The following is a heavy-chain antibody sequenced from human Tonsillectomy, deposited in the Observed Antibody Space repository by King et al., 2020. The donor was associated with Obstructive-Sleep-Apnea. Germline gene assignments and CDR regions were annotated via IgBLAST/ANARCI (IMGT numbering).Heavy chain of an antibody. V-gene: IGHV3-11*06. J-gene: IGHJ6*02. CDR3: ARAQVAGNLIDYGMDV. D-gene: IGHD6-19*01. CDR1: GFTFSDYY. Sequence: QVQLVESGGGLVKPGGSLRLSCAASGFTFSDYYMTWVRQAPGKGLEGVSYISSGSSYTNYADSVKGRFTISRDNAKNSLYLQMNSLRAEDTAVYYCARAQVAGNLIDYGMDVWGQGTTVTVSS. CDR2: ISSGSSYT.